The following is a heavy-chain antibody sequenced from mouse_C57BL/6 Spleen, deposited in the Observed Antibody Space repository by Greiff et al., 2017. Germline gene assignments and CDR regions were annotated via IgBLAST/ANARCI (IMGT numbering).Heavy chain of an antibody. Sequence: VKLQQPGAELVRPGSSVKLSCKASGYTFTSYWMDWVKQRPGQGLEWIGNIYPSDSETHYNQKFKDKATLTVDKSSSTAYMQLSSLTSEDSAVYYCARGGTQGSYYFDYWGQGTTLTVSS. CDR3: ARGGTQGSYYFDY. D-gene: IGHD3-3*01. J-gene: IGHJ2*01. V-gene: IGHV1-61*01. CDR2: IYPSDSET. CDR1: GYTFTSYW.